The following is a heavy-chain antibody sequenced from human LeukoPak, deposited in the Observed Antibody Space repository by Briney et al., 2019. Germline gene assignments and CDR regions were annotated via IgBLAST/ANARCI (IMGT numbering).Heavy chain of an antibody. J-gene: IGHJ3*02. CDR2: IYYSGST. CDR1: GGSISSSSYY. Sequence: SETLPLTCTVSGGSISSSSYYWGWIRQPPGKGLEWIGSIYYSGSTYYNPSLKSRVTISVDTSKNQFSLKLSSVTAADTAVYYCARSRNLAFDIWGQGTMVTVSS. CDR3: ARSRNLAFDI. D-gene: IGHD1-14*01. V-gene: IGHV4-39*01.